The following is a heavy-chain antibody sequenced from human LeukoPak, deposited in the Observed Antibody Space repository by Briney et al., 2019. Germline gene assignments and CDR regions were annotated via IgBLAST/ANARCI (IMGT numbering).Heavy chain of an antibody. Sequence: GGSLRLSCAASGFTFTAYGMHWVRQAPGKGLEWLAVISFDGSGQYCADSVKGRFTISRDDSKNMLYLQMNSLRVEDTAVYYCARDLNLGTTDSYWGQGTLVTISS. CDR2: ISFDGSGQ. CDR3: ARDLNLGTTDSY. CDR1: GFTFTAYG. J-gene: IGHJ4*02. V-gene: IGHV3-30*03. D-gene: IGHD4-4*01.